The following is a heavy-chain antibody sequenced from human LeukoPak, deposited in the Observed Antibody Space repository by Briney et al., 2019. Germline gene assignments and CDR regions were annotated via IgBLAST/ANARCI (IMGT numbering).Heavy chain of an antibody. D-gene: IGHD3-10*02. CDR1: GLPFSDAW. CDR2: ISSSGSTI. V-gene: IGHV3-11*04. Sequence: GGSLRLSCAASGLPFSDAWMNWVRQAPGKGREWVSYISSSGSTIYYADSVKGRFTISRDNAKNSLYLQMNSLRAEDTAVYYCAELGITMIGGVWGKGTTVTISS. J-gene: IGHJ6*04. CDR3: AELGITMIGGV.